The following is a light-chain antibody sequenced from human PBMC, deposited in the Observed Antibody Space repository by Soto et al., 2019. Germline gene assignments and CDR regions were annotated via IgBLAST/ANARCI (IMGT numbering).Light chain of an antibody. CDR1: SSDVGAYNY. V-gene: IGLV2-8*01. J-gene: IGLJ3*02. Sequence: QSALTQPPSASGSPGQSVTISCTGTSSDVGAYNYVSWYQQHPGKAPKLMIYEVTKRPSGVPDRFSASRSGNTASLTVSGLQTEDEADYYCSSYAGSNWVFGGGTQLTVL. CDR3: SSYAGSNWV. CDR2: EVT.